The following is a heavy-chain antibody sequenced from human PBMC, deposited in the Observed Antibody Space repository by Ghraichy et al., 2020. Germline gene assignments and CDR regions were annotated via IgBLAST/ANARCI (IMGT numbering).Heavy chain of an antibody. CDR2: INHSGST. CDR1: GGSFSGYY. Sequence: SETLSLTCAVYGGSFSGYYWSWIRQPPGKGLEWIGEINHSGSTNYNPSLKSRVTISVDTSKNQFSLKLSSVTAADTAVYYCARGVAYYDFWSGYYRPYDAFDIWGQGTMVTVSS. J-gene: IGHJ3*02. D-gene: IGHD3-3*01. CDR3: ARGVAYYDFWSGYYRPYDAFDI. V-gene: IGHV4-34*01.